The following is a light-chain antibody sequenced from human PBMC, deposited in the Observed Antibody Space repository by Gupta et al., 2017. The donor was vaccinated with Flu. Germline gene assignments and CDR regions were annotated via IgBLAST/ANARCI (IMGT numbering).Light chain of an antibody. Sequence: IVLTQSPGTLALSPGERATLSCRASQSVGSNYLAWYQQKPGQSPRLFIYGASSRATDIPERFSGSGSGTDFTLTITRLEPEDFAVYYCQHYGSSPTFGQGTKVEI. CDR2: GAS. V-gene: IGKV3-20*01. CDR1: QSVGSNY. CDR3: QHYGSSPT. J-gene: IGKJ1*01.